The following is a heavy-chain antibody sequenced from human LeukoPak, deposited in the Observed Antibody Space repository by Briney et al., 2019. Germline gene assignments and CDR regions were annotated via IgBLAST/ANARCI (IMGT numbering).Heavy chain of an antibody. V-gene: IGHV3-11*04. CDR2: ISSSGSTI. Sequence: GGSLRLSCAASVFTLSDYYMSWIRQAPGKGLEWVSYISSSGSTIYYADSVKGRFTISRDNAKNSLYLQMNSLRAEDTAVYYCARSITGTLYYFDYWGQGTLVTVSS. J-gene: IGHJ4*02. D-gene: IGHD1-7*01. CDR1: VFTLSDYY. CDR3: ARSITGTLYYFDY.